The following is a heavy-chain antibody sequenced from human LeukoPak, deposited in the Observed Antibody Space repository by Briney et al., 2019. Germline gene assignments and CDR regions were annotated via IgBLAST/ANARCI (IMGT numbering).Heavy chain of an antibody. Sequence: SETLSLTCAVYGGSFSGYYWSWIRQPPGKGLEWIGEINHSGSTNYNPSLKSRVTISVDTSQNQFSLKLTAVTAADTAVYYCESARYSYGTYFDYWRQGSLVTVSS. CDR1: GGSFSGYY. D-gene: IGHD5-18*01. CDR2: INHSGST. J-gene: IGHJ4*02. V-gene: IGHV4-34*01. CDR3: ESARYSYGTYFDY.